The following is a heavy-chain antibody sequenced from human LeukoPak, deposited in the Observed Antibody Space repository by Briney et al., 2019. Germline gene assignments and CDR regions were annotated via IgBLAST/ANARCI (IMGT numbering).Heavy chain of an antibody. CDR1: GFTFSSYS. CDR3: ARAEYDSSLGFAY. D-gene: IGHD3-22*01. Sequence: PGGSLRLSCAASGFTFSSYSMNWVRQAPGKGLEWVSSVSSSSSYIYYADSVKGRFTISRDDSKNTLHLQMNSLRAEDTAVYFCARAEYDSSLGFAYWGQGTLVTVSS. CDR2: VSSSSSYI. J-gene: IGHJ4*02. V-gene: IGHV3-21*04.